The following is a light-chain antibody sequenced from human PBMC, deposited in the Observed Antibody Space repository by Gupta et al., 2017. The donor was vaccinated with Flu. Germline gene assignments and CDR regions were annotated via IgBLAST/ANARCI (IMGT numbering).Light chain of an antibody. CDR1: VSNIGYNY. CDR2: ENT. J-gene: IGLJ2*01. Sequence: SVFMQPPSVFAAPRQWVTIPCSWSVSNIGYNYVSWYQHVPGTAPNLLIYENTKRPAGVPDRFSGSKSGTSATLDITGLQTGDEADYYCGTWDSSLSVDIFGGGTKLTVL. V-gene: IGLV1-51*02. CDR3: GTWDSSLSVDI.